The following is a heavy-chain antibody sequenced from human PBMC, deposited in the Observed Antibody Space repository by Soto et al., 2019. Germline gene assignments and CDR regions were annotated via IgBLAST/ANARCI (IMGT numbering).Heavy chain of an antibody. D-gene: IGHD3-3*01. CDR3: ARHRVLRFLERYFDY. CDR1: GGSISSNY. J-gene: IGHJ4*02. Sequence: PSETLSLTCIVSGGSISSNYWTWVRQPPGKGLEWIGYIYHSGSTNYNPSLMSRLTISVDTSKNHFSLKLSSVTAADTAVYYCARHRVLRFLERYFDYWGQGTLVTVSS. V-gene: IGHV4-59*08. CDR2: IYHSGST.